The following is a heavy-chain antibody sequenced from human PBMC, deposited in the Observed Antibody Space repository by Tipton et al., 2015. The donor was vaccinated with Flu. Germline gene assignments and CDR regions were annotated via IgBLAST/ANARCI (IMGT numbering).Heavy chain of an antibody. V-gene: IGHV5-10-1*01. D-gene: IGHD4-11*01. CDR1: GYSFTSYW. CDR2: IDPSDSYT. CDR3: ASRTGAVTYYDYYMDV. J-gene: IGHJ6*03. Sequence: QLVQSGAEVKKPGESLRISCKGSGYSFTSYWISWVRQMPGKGLEWMGRIDPSDSYTNYSPSFQGHVTISADKSISTAYLQWSSLKASDTAMYYCASRTGAVTYYDYYMDVWGKGTTVTVSS.